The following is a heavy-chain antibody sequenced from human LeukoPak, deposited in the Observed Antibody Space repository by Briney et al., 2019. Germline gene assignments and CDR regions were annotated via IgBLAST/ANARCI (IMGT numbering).Heavy chain of an antibody. CDR3: ARESSMVRGVFDY. J-gene: IGHJ4*02. V-gene: IGHV4-59*01. CDR1: GGSISSYY. Sequence: SETLSLTCTVSGGSISSYYWSWIRPPPGKGLEWIGYIYYSGSTNYNHSLKSRVTISVDTSKNQFSLKLSSVTAADTAVYYCARESSMVRGVFDYWGQGILVTVSS. CDR2: IYYSGST. D-gene: IGHD3-10*01.